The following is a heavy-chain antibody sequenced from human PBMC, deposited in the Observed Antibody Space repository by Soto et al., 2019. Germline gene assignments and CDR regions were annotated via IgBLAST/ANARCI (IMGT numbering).Heavy chain of an antibody. V-gene: IGHV4-4*02. CDR2: IYHSGST. J-gene: IGHJ5*02. Sequence: QVQLQESGPGLVKPSGTLSLTCAVSGGSISSSNWWSWVRQPPGKGLEWIGEIYHSGSTNYNPSLKGRSTISVAKSMTQSPRTRSPVPAADPAVYYCARAITAQNGSDPWAQGPLVTVSS. D-gene: IGHD2-21*02. CDR1: GGSISSSNW. CDR3: ARAITAQNGSDP.